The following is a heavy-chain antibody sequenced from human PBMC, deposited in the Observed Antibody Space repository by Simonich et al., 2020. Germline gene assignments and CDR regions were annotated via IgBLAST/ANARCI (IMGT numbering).Heavy chain of an antibody. Sequence: QVQLVESGGGVVQPGRSLRLSCAASGFTFSSYGMHWVRQAPGKGLEWVAVIWYDGSNKYYADSVKGRFTISRDNSKNTLYLQMNSLRAEDTAVYYCARERAAAGEAFDYWGQGTLVTVS. CDR1: GFTFSSYG. J-gene: IGHJ4*02. V-gene: IGHV3-33*01. CDR3: ARERAAAGEAFDY. D-gene: IGHD6-13*01. CDR2: IWYDGSNK.